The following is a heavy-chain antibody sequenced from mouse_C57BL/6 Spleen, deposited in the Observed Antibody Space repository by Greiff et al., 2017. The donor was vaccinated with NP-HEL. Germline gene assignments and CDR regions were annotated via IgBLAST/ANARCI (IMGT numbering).Heavy chain of an antibody. CDR3: ARGGNDYLYAMDY. Sequence: QVQLQQPGAELVKPGASVKLSCKASGYTFTSYWMHWVKQRPGQGLEWIGMIPPNSGSTNYNEKFKSKATLTVDKSSSTAYMQLSSLTSEDSAVYYCARGGNDYLYAMDYWGQGTSVTVSS. CDR1: GYTFTSYW. J-gene: IGHJ4*01. V-gene: IGHV1-64*01. D-gene: IGHD2-4*01. CDR2: IPPNSGST.